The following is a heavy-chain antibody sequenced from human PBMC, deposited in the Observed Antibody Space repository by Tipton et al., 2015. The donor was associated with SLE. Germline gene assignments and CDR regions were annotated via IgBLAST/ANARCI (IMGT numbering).Heavy chain of an antibody. J-gene: IGHJ4*02. CDR3: ASIEYSSSSGRGY. CDR1: GGSFSGYY. V-gene: IGHV4-34*09. CDR2: VYHSGST. D-gene: IGHD6-6*01. Sequence: TLSLTCAVYGGSFSGYYWSWIRQPPGKGLDWIGSVYHSGSTYYNPSLKSRVTISVDTSKNQFSLKLSSVTAADTAVYYCASIEYSSSSGRGYWGQGTLVTVSS.